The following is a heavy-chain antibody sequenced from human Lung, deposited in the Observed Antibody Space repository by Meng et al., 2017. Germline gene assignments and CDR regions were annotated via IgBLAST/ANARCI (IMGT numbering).Heavy chain of an antibody. CDR1: GYAFPANL. D-gene: IGHD6-13*01. CDR2: FKPKICDT. V-gene: IGHV1-2*06. CDR3: ARDEDIAAASKLFGDY. J-gene: IGHJ4*02. Sequence: VRLVRPVAEVEMSGTSVYVSCKASGYAFPANLRHCVRRAPGQGLEWRGRFKPKICDTHDAHRCQGRVTMTGDTSISTAYMELSGLRSDDTAMYYCARDEDIAAASKLFGDYWGQGTLVTVSS.